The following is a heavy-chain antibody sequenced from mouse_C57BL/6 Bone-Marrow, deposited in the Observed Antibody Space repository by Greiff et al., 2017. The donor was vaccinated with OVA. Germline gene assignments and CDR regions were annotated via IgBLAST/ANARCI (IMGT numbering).Heavy chain of an antibody. CDR2: ISYDGSN. V-gene: IGHV3-6*01. CDR3: ARERVYYGYDGAWFAY. CDR1: GYSITSGYY. J-gene: IGHJ3*01. D-gene: IGHD2-2*01. Sequence: EVKLMESGPGLVKPSQSLSLTCSVTGYSITSGYYWNWIRQFPGNKLEWMGYISYDGSNNYNPSLKNRISITRDTSKNQFFLKLNSVTTEDTATYYCARERVYYGYDGAWFAYWGQGTLVTVSA.